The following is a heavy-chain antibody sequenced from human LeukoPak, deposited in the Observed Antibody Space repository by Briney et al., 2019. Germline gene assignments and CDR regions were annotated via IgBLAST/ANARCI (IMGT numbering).Heavy chain of an antibody. J-gene: IGHJ6*03. D-gene: IGHD6-6*01. CDR2: IYTSGST. CDR3: ARDSQYSSSSRDDMDV. V-gene: IGHV4-4*07. Sequence: KPSETLSLTCTVSGGSISSYYWSWIRQPAGKGLEWIGRIYTSGSTNYNPSLKSRVTISVDKSMNQFSLKLSSVTAADTAVYYCARDSQYSSSSRDDMDVWGKGTTVTVSS. CDR1: GGSISSYY.